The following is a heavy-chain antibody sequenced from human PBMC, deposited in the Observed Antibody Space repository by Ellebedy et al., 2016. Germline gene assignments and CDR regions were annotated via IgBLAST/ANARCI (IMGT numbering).Heavy chain of an antibody. CDR2: IYTSGST. Sequence: SETLSLXCAVYGGSFSSYYWSWIRQPAGKGLEWIGRIYTSGSTNYNPSLKSRVTMSVDTSKNQFSLKLSSVTAADTALYYCARRFGIWGRGTMVTVSS. V-gene: IGHV4-59*10. J-gene: IGHJ3*02. D-gene: IGHD3-10*01. CDR1: GGSFSSYY. CDR3: ARRFGI.